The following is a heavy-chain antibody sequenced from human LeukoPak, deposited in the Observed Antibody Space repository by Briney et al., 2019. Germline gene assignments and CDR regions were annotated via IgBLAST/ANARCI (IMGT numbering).Heavy chain of an antibody. D-gene: IGHD2-8*02. J-gene: IGHJ4*02. CDR3: ARGRGYCTGVTCDIDY. CDR2: IISRGDTT. V-gene: IGHV3-48*04. Sequence: GGSLRLSCAASGFTFNAYSMNWVRQAPGKGLEWVSNIISRGDTTHYAASVKGRFTISRDNAKNSVFLHLNSLRGDDTAVYYCARGRGYCTGVTCDIDYWGQGTLVTVSS. CDR1: GFTFNAYS.